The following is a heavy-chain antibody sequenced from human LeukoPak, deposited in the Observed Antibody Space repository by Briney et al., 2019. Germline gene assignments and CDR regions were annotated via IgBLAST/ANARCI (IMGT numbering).Heavy chain of an antibody. CDR2: IYTSGST. CDR3: ARAGRRVDYYYYMDV. Sequence: PSETLSLTXTVSGGSISSGSYYWSWIRQPAGKGLEWIGRIYTSGSTNYNPSLKSRVTISVDTSKNQFSLKLSSVTAADTAVYYCARAGRRVDYYYYMDVWGKGTTVTVSS. V-gene: IGHV4-61*02. D-gene: IGHD2-15*01. J-gene: IGHJ6*03. CDR1: GGSISSGSYY.